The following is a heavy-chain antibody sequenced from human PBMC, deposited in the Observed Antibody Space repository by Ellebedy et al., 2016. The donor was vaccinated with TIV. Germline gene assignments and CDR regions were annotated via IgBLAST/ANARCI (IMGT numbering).Heavy chain of an antibody. D-gene: IGHD3-10*01. CDR1: GGSFDVYY. V-gene: IGHV4-34*01. CDR2: INHSGST. J-gene: IGHJ4*02. Sequence: SETLSLTCAVYGGSFDVYYWSWIRQPPGKGLEWIGEINHSGSTNYNPSLKSRVTISVDTSKNQFSLKLSSVTAADTAVYYCARVGAYYYGSPGDYWGQGTLVTVSS. CDR3: ARVGAYYYGSPGDY.